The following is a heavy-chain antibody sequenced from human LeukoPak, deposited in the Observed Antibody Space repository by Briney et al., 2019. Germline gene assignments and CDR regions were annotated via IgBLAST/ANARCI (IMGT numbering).Heavy chain of an antibody. Sequence: PGGSLRLSCAASGFTFSSYWMSWVRQAPGKGLEWVANIKQDGSEKYYVDSVKGRFTISRDNAKNSLYLQMNSLRAEDTAVYYCARDRGYCSSTSCYKVYDYWGQGTLVTVSS. D-gene: IGHD2-2*02. CDR3: ARDRGYCSSTSCYKVYDY. J-gene: IGHJ4*02. CDR1: GFTFSSYW. V-gene: IGHV3-7*01. CDR2: IKQDGSEK.